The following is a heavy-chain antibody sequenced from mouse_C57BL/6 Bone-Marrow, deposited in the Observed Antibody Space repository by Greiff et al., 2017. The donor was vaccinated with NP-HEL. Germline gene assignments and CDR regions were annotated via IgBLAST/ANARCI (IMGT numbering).Heavy chain of an antibody. CDR2: ISSGGSYT. J-gene: IGHJ2*01. V-gene: IGHV5-6*01. D-gene: IGHD1-1*01. CDR1: GFTFSSYG. Sequence: EVKLVESGGDLVKPGGSLKLSCAASGFTFSSYGMSWVRQTPDKRLEWVATISSGGSYTYSPDSVKGRFTISRDNAKNTLYLQMSSLKSEDTAMYYCARHGTTVVDYWGQGTTRTVSS. CDR3: ARHGTTVVDY.